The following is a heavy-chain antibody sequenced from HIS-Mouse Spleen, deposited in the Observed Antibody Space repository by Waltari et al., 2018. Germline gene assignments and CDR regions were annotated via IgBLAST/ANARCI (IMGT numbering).Heavy chain of an antibody. Sequence: QLQLQESGPGLVKPSETLSLPCTVSGGSLSSRSYYWGWIRQPPGKGREWIGSIYYSGSTYYNPSLKSRVTISVDTSKNQFSLKLSSVTAADTAVYYCAREIPYSSSWYDWYFDLWGRGTLVTVSS. CDR2: IYYSGST. D-gene: IGHD6-13*01. CDR1: GGSLSSRSYY. CDR3: AREIPYSSSWYDWYFDL. V-gene: IGHV4-39*07. J-gene: IGHJ2*01.